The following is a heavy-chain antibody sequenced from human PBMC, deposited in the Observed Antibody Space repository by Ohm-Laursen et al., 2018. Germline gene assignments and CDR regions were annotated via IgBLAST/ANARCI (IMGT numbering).Heavy chain of an antibody. CDR1: GFTFSSYS. V-gene: IGHV3-48*01. CDR3: ARDAFYYYDRSGYATEDAFDI. J-gene: IGHJ3*02. D-gene: IGHD3-22*01. Sequence: SLRLSCAASGFTFSSYSMNWVRQAPGTGLEWVSFISYSSSTIYYADSVKGRFTISRDNAKNSLYLQMNSLRAEDTAVYYCARDAFYYYDRSGYATEDAFDIWGQGTTVTVSS. CDR2: ISYSSSTI.